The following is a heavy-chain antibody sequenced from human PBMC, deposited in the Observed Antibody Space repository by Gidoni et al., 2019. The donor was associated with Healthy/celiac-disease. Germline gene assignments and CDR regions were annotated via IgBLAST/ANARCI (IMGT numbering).Heavy chain of an antibody. CDR1: GFTLSSYW. J-gene: IGHJ4*02. V-gene: IGHV3-7*04. CDR2: IKQDGSEK. Sequence: EVQLVESGGGLVQPGGSLRLSCSASGFTLSSYWMSWVRQAPGKGLEWVANIKQDGSEKYYVDSVKGRFTISRDNAKNSLYLQMNSLRAEDTAVYYCARFDFWSGGGIFDYWGQGTLVTVSS. D-gene: IGHD3-3*01. CDR3: ARFDFWSGGGIFDY.